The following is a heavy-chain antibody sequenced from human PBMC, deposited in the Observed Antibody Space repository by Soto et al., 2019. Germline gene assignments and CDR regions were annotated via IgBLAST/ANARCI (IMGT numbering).Heavy chain of an antibody. CDR3: ARERFQVISDGMDV. D-gene: IGHD2-21*01. CDR1: GYTFTGYY. V-gene: IGHV1-2*02. Sequence: ASVKVSCKASGYTFTGYYVHWVREAPGQGLEWMGWINPETGGTSYAQKFQGRVTLSMDTSINTAYLELSSLRFDDAAVYFCARERFQVISDGMDVWGQGTTVTVSS. CDR2: INPETGGT. J-gene: IGHJ6*02.